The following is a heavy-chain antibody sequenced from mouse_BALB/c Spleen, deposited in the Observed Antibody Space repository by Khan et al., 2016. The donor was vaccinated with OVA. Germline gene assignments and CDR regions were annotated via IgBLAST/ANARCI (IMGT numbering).Heavy chain of an antibody. CDR2: ISCYNGVI. Sequence: LVKTGASVKMSCKASGYSLTGYYMHWVKQSHGKSLEWIGYISCYNGVISYNQKFKGKATFTVDTSSSTAYMQFNSLTSEDSAVYYCARGDYYGSRSFAYWGQGTLVTVSA. J-gene: IGHJ3*01. CDR3: ARGDYYGSRSFAY. V-gene: IGHV1S34*01. D-gene: IGHD1-1*01. CDR1: GYSLTGYY.